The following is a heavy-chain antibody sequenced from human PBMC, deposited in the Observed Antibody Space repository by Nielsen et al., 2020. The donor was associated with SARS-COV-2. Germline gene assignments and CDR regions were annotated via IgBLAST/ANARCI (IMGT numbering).Heavy chain of an antibody. V-gene: IGHV3-30*09. D-gene: IGHD4-23*01. CDR1: GFTFSSYA. J-gene: IGHJ6*02. Sequence: GGSLRLSCAASGFTFSSYAMHWVRQAPGKGLEWVAVISYDGSNKYYADSVKGRFAISRDNSKNTLHLQMNSLRIEDTAVYYCARVQTTAVFYYGLDVWGQGTTVTVSS. CDR2: ISYDGSNK. CDR3: ARVQTTAVFYYGLDV.